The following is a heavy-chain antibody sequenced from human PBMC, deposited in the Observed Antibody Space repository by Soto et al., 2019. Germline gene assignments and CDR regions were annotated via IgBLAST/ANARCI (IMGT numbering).Heavy chain of an antibody. V-gene: IGHV1-46*01. CDR2: TNPRDGST. D-gene: IGHD3-10*02. J-gene: IGHJ4*02. Sequence: ASVKVSCKASGYSLTGYYMHWVRRAPGQGLEWMGITNPRDGSTNYAQKFQGRVTMTSDTSTSTVYMEMSSLRSDDTAMYYCARSYVTSRPIDFWGQGTLVTVSS. CDR3: ARSYVTSRPIDF. CDR1: GYSLTGYY.